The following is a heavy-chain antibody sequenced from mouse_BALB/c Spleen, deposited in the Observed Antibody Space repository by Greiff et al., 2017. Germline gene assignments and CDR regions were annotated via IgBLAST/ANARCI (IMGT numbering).Heavy chain of an antibody. Sequence: EVHLVESGPGLVKPSQSLSLTCSVTGYSITSGYYWNWIRQFPGNKLEWMGYISYDGSNNYNPSLKNRISITRDTSKNQFFLKLNSVTTEDTATYYCASKGNWYFDVWGAGTTVTVSS. CDR2: ISYDGSN. CDR1: GYSITSGYY. J-gene: IGHJ1*01. CDR3: ASKGNWYFDV. V-gene: IGHV3-6*02.